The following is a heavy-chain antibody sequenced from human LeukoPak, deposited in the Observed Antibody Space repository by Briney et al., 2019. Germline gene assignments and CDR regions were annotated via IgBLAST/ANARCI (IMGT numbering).Heavy chain of an antibody. CDR1: GGTFSSYA. CDR3: ARDKLVRDAFDI. Sequence: SVKVSCKASGGTFSSYAISWVRQAPGQGLEWMGRIIPILGIANYAQKFQGRVTITADKSTSTAYMELSSLRSEDTAVYYCARDKLVRDAFDIWGQGTMVTVSS. V-gene: IGHV1-69*04. J-gene: IGHJ3*02. D-gene: IGHD6-13*01. CDR2: IIPILGIA.